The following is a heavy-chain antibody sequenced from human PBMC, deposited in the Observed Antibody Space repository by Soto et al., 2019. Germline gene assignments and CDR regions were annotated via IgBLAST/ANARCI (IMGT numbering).Heavy chain of an antibody. CDR1: GFPFSTTA. J-gene: IGHJ6*02. CDR2: ISGSSDVA. Sequence: VRLVESGGGLVQPGGSLRISCAASGFPFSTTAMNWVRQAPGKGPEWVSLISGSSDVAYYAESVKGRFTSSRDNSKNVLYLQMKSLRVEDTAVYYCAKYSGSFPVFNGLSVWGQGTTVIVSS. CDR3: AKYSGSFPVFNGLSV. V-gene: IGHV3-23*04. D-gene: IGHD1-26*01.